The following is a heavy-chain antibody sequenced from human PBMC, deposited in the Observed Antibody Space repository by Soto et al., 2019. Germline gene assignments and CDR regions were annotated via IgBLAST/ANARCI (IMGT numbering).Heavy chain of an antibody. J-gene: IGHJ6*02. CDR3: APTIAAAGSGILDV. CDR2: IYWDDDK. V-gene: IGHV2-5*02. Sequence: QITLKESGPTLVKPTQTLTLTCTFSGFSLSTSGVGVSWIRQPPGKALEWLALIYWDDDKRYSPSLKSRLTITKDTSKNQVVLTMTNMDPVDTATYYCAPTIAAAGSGILDVWGQGTTVTVSS. CDR1: GFSLSTSGVG. D-gene: IGHD6-13*01.